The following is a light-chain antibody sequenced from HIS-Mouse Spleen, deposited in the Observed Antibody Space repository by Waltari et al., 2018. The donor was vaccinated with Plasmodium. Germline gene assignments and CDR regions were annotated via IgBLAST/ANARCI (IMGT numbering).Light chain of an antibody. J-gene: IGKJ2*01. CDR3: QQYYSTPPYT. V-gene: IGKV4-1*01. CDR2: WAS. Sequence: DIVMTQSPDSLAVSLGERATIHCKSSQRVLYSSNNKNYLAWYPQKPGQPPKLLIYWASTREAGVPDRFSGSGSGTDFTLTISSLQAEDVAVYYCQQYYSTPPYTFGQGTKLEIK. CDR1: QRVLYSSNNKNY.